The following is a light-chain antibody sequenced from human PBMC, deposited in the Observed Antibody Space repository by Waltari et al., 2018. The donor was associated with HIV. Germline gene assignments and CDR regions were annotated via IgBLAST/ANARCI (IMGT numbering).Light chain of an antibody. J-gene: IGKJ4*01. Sequence: DIVMTQSPVSLPVTPGAPASISCRSSEALLQSNGYIYLDWYLQKPGQSPQLLIYLGTNRASGVPDRFSASGSATDFTLKISRVEAEDVGVYYCMQALEAPLTFGEGTKVEIK. V-gene: IGKV2-28*01. CDR3: MQALEAPLT. CDR2: LGT. CDR1: EALLQSNGYIY.